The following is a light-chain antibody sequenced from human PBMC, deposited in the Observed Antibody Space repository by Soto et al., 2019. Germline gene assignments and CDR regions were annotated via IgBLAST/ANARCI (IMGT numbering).Light chain of an antibody. CDR3: QQYGSPSLT. V-gene: IGKV3-20*01. CDR1: QSISNSY. Sequence: EIVLTQSPGTLSLSPGERATLSCRASQSISNSYLAWYQQKAGQAPRLLIYAASYRGTGIPDRFSGSGSGTDFTLTISRLEPEDFAVYYCQQYGSPSLTFGGGTKVDNK. CDR2: AAS. J-gene: IGKJ4*01.